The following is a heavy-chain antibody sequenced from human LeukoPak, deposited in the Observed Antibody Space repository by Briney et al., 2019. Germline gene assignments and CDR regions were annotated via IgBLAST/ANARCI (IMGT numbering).Heavy chain of an antibody. D-gene: IGHD2-15*01. CDR3: ARVSCSGGNCYFDY. Sequence: SETRSLTRTVSGCSISSYYWSWIRQPPGKGLEWIGYIYHSGSTNYNPSLKSRVAQSVDTSKSQFSLKLRSVTAADTAVYYCARVSCSGGNCYFDYWGQGTLVTVSS. CDR2: IYHSGST. V-gene: IGHV4-59*01. CDR1: GCSISSYY. J-gene: IGHJ4*02.